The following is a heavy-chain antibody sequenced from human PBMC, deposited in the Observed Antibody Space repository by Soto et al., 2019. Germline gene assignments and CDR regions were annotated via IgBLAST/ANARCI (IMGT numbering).Heavy chain of an antibody. D-gene: IGHD2-15*01. J-gene: IGHJ2*01. CDR2: TRNRANSYTT. V-gene: IGHV3-72*01. Sequence: EVQLVESGGGLVQPGGSLRLSCAASGFTFSDHYMDWVRQAPGKGLEWVARTRNRANSYTTEYAASVKGRFTISRDNSKDSLYLQMNSLETEDTAVYSCTRSRGSASYFYHWGRGTLVTVSS. CDR3: TRSRGSASYFYH. CDR1: GFTFSDHY.